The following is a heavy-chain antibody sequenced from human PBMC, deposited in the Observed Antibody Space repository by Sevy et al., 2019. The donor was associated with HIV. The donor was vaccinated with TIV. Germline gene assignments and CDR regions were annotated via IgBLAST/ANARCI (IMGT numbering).Heavy chain of an antibody. Sequence: SETLSLICTVSGYSFGSIYYWGWIQQPPGKGLEWIGSVYHSGSTYYNPSLKSRVTISVDTSKNRFSLKVTSVTAADTAVYYCARDLGLGIQFDYWGQGTLVTVSS. V-gene: IGHV4-38-2*02. D-gene: IGHD3-9*01. CDR1: GYSFGSIYY. J-gene: IGHJ4*02. CDR3: ARDLGLGIQFDY. CDR2: VYHSGST.